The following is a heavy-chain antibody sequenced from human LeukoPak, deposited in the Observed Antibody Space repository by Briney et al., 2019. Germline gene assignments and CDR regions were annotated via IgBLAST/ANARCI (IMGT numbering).Heavy chain of an antibody. Sequence: GGSLRLSCAASGFTFTDHCMDWVRQAPGKGLEWIARTKNKPDNYVTQYAASVRGRFVSSRDDSKSSLYLQMNSLKIEDTAVYYCARDTAAALDYWGQGILVTVSS. CDR2: TKNKPDNYVT. V-gene: IGHV3-72*01. D-gene: IGHD6-13*01. J-gene: IGHJ4*02. CDR3: ARDTAAALDY. CDR1: GFTFTDHC.